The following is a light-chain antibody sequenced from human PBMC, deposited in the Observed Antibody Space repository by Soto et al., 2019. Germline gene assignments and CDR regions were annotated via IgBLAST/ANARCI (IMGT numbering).Light chain of an antibody. V-gene: IGKV1-9*01. CDR2: TAS. Sequence: IQFRRSRSNPSGSVGASVTIPCWASQGISSYLAWYQQKPGKAPNLLIHTASTLQSGAPSRFSGSGSGTEFTLTISSLQPEEFATYYCQQRNSSTNTFGQVARLDVK. J-gene: IGKJ5*01. CDR1: QGISSY. CDR3: QQRNSSTNT.